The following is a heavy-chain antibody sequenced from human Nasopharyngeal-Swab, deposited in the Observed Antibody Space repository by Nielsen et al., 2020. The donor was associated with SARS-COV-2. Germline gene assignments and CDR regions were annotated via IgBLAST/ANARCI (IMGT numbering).Heavy chain of an antibody. CDR3: ARLDPFGSEDK. J-gene: IGHJ4*02. V-gene: IGHV3-33*01. CDR1: GFTFSSYD. CDR2: IWYDGSNK. Sequence: GESLKISCAASGFTFSSYDMHWVRQAPGKGLEWVAVIWYDGSNKYYADSVKGRFTISRDNSKNTLYLQMNSLRAEDTAVYYCARLDPFGSEDKWGQGTLVTVSS. D-gene: IGHD3-3*01.